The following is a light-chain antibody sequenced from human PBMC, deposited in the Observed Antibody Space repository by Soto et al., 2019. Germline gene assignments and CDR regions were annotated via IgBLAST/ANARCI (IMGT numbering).Light chain of an antibody. Sequence: DIQMTQSPSTLSASVGDRVTITCRASQSISIWLAWYQQKPGKAPKLLIYKASSLESGVPSRFSGSGSGTEFTLTISSLQPDDFAPYYCQQYHSSLWTFGQGTKVESK. CDR3: QQYHSSLWT. V-gene: IGKV1-5*03. CDR1: QSISIW. CDR2: KAS. J-gene: IGKJ1*01.